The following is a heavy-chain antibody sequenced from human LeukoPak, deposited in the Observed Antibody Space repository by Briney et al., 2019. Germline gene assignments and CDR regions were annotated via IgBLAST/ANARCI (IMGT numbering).Heavy chain of an antibody. V-gene: IGHV1-69*01. CDR1: GGTFSSYA. CDR2: IIPIFGTA. D-gene: IGHD1-1*01. CDR3: ARVGQRWFDP. Sequence: SVKVSCKASGGTFSSYAISWVRQAPGQGLEWMGGIIPIFGTANYAQKFQGRVTITADESTSTAYMELSSLRSEDTAVYYRARVGQRWFDPWGQGTLVTVSS. J-gene: IGHJ5*02.